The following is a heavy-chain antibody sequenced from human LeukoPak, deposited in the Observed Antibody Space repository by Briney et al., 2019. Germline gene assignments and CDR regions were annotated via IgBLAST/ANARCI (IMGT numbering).Heavy chain of an antibody. Sequence: PGGSLRLSCAASGFTFSSYGMHWVRQAPGKGLEWVAVIWYDGSNKYYADSVKGRFTISRDNFKNTLYLQMNSLRAEDTAVYYCATSPILTGDWGQGTLVTVSS. CDR3: ATSPILTGD. V-gene: IGHV3-33*01. CDR2: IWYDGSNK. J-gene: IGHJ4*02. CDR1: GFTFSSYG. D-gene: IGHD3-9*01.